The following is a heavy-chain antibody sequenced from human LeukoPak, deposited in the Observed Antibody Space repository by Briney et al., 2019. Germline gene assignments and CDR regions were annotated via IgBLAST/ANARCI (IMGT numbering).Heavy chain of an antibody. D-gene: IGHD3-22*01. Sequence: GGSLRLSCAASGFTFSNAWMSWVRQAPGKGLDWVGRIKSKTDGGTTDYAAPVKGRFTISRDDSKNTLYLQMNSLKTEDTAVYYCTTAGKEYYYDSSGYYYNFDYWGQGTLVTVSS. CDR2: IKSKTDGGTT. CDR1: GFTFSNAW. V-gene: IGHV3-15*01. J-gene: IGHJ4*02. CDR3: TTAGKEYYYDSSGYYYNFDY.